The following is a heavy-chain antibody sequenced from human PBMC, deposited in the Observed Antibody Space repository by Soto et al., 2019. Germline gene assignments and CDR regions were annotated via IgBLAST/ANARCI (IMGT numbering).Heavy chain of an antibody. Sequence: TLSLTCTVPGGSISSGGYYCSWIRQHPGRGLEWIGYIYYSGSTYYNPSLKSRVTISVDTSKNQFSLKLSSVTAADTAVYYCAREGHKGLVGRGYYSGGMDVWGQGTTVTVS. CDR1: GGSISSGGYY. V-gene: IGHV4-31*03. CDR2: IYYSGST. J-gene: IGHJ6*02. D-gene: IGHD3-3*01. CDR3: AREGHKGLVGRGYYSGGMDV.